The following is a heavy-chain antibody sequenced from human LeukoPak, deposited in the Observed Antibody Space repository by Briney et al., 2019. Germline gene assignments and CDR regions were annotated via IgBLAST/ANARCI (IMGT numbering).Heavy chain of an antibody. Sequence: GESQKISCKGSGYSFTSYWIGWVRQMPGKGLEWMGIIYPGDSDTRYSPSLQGQVTISADKSISTAYLQWSSLKASDTAMYYCARRERNCSSTSCYTVDYWGQGTLVTVSS. CDR2: IYPGDSDT. D-gene: IGHD2-2*02. CDR3: ARRERNCSSTSCYTVDY. CDR1: GYSFTSYW. V-gene: IGHV5-51*01. J-gene: IGHJ4*02.